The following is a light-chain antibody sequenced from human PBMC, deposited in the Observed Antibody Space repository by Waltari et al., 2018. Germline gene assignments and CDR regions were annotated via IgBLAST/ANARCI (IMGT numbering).Light chain of an antibody. Sequence: QSALTQPASVSGSPGQSITISCTRTSSDVGGYNYPSWYQQHPGKAPKLIIYDVSNRXXXXXXXXSGSKSGNTASLTISGLQADDEADYYCSSYTSSSTLVFGTGTKVTVL. CDR1: SSDVGGYNY. CDR2: DVS. J-gene: IGLJ1*01. CDR3: SSYTSSSTLV. V-gene: IGLV2-14*03.